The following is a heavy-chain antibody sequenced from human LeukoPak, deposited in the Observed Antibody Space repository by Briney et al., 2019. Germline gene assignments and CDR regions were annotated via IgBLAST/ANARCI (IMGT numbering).Heavy chain of an antibody. CDR3: AKGHRYCSSASCTDFDY. J-gene: IGHJ4*02. CDR2: SSYDESNK. CDR1: GFTFSRYG. V-gene: IGHV3-30*18. D-gene: IGHD2-2*01. Sequence: PGGSLRLSCAASGFTFSRYGMHWVRQAPGKGLEWVAVSSYDESNKYYADSVKGRFTISRDNSKNTLYLQMSSLRAEDTAVYYCAKGHRYCSSASCTDFDYWGQGTLVTVSS.